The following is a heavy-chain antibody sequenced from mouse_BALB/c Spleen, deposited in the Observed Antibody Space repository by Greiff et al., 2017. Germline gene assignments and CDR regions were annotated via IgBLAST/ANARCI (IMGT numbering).Heavy chain of an antibody. D-gene: IGHD2-1*01. J-gene: IGHJ4*01. V-gene: IGHV1S135*01. CDR2: IDPYNGGT. CDR1: GYAFTSYN. CDR3: ARGGYYGNYEGAMDY. Sequence: EVQLQQSGPELVKPGASVKVSCKASGYAFTSYNMYWVKQSHGKSLEWIGYIDPYNGGTSYNQKFKGQATLNVDKSSSTAYMHLNSLTSEDSAVYYWARGGYYGNYEGAMDYWGQGTSVTVSS.